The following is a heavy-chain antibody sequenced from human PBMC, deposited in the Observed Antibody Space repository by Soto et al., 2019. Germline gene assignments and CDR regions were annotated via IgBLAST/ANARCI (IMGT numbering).Heavy chain of an antibody. D-gene: IGHD4-17*01. V-gene: IGHV3-48*01. CDR1: GFTFSTYS. J-gene: IGHJ4*02. CDR2: ITGSGTPI. CDR3: ARSTGAIDY. Sequence: EVQLVESGGGLVQPGGSLRLSCAASGFTFSTYSMNWVRQAPGKGLEWLSYITGSGTPIYYADSVRGRFTISGDNAKNSLYLQMNSLRAEDTAVYYCARSTGAIDYWGQGTLVTVSS.